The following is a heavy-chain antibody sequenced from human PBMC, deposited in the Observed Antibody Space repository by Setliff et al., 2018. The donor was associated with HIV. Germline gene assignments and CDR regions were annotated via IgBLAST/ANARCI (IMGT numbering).Heavy chain of an antibody. CDR3: ARGRFVGFDY. D-gene: IGHD3-16*02. J-gene: IGHJ4*02. CDR2: IIPIFGTA. Sequence: SVKVSCKASGGTFSSYTFSWVRQAPGQGLEWMGGIIPIFGTAHYAQKFQGRVTITADESTSTAYMQLSSLRSEDTAVYYCARGRFVGFDYWGQGTLVTVSS. CDR1: GGTFSSYT. V-gene: IGHV1-69*13.